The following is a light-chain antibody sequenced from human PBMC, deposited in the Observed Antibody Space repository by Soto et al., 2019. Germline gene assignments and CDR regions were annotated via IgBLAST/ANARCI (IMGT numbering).Light chain of an antibody. J-gene: IGLJ2*01. CDR1: SSDIGAYNF. CDR3: TSWTTSTTMI. V-gene: IGLV2-14*03. CDR2: DVN. Sequence: QSVLTQPASVSGSPGQSITISCTGTSSDIGAYNFVSWYQQHPGKAPKLMLYDVNIRPSGVSYRFSGSKSGNTASLTTSGLQAEDEADYYCTSWTTSTTMIFGGGTRLTVL.